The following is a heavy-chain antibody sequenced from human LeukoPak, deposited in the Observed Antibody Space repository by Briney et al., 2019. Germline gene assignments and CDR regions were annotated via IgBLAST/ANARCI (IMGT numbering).Heavy chain of an antibody. D-gene: IGHD5-24*01. Sequence: SVKVSCKASGGTFSSYAISWVRQTPGQGLEWMGRIIPILGIANYAQKFQSRVTITADKSTSTAYMELSSLRSEDTAVYYCARGGDGYNFMYFDYWGQGTLVTVSS. CDR1: GGTFSSYA. CDR2: IIPILGIA. CDR3: ARGGDGYNFMYFDY. J-gene: IGHJ4*02. V-gene: IGHV1-69*04.